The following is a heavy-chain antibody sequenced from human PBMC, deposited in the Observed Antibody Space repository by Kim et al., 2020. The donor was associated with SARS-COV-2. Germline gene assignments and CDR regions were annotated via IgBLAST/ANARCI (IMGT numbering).Heavy chain of an antibody. CDR3: AKDQGWWELLRAFDI. D-gene: IGHD1-26*01. V-gene: IGHV3-9*01. Sequence: GGSLRLSCAASGFTFDDYAMHWVRQAPGKGLEWVSGISWNSGSIGYADSVKGRFTISRDNAKNSLYLQMNSLRAEDTALYYCAKDQGWWELLRAFDIWGQGTMVTVSS. J-gene: IGHJ3*02. CDR1: GFTFDDYA. CDR2: ISWNSGSI.